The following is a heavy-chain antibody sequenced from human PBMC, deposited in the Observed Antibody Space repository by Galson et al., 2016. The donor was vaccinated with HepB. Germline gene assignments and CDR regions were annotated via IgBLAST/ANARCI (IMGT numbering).Heavy chain of an antibody. Sequence: SETLSLTCTVSGGSIKTNYWSWIRQFPGKGLEWIGGIYYSGSSNYTPSLKSRVTTSMDTSKKQIHLKLTSVTAADTAVYYCVREYDYDSGAFDIWGQGTLVIVSS. CDR2: IYYSGSS. CDR1: GGSIKTNY. J-gene: IGHJ3*02. D-gene: IGHD3-16*01. V-gene: IGHV4-59*01. CDR3: VREYDYDSGAFDI.